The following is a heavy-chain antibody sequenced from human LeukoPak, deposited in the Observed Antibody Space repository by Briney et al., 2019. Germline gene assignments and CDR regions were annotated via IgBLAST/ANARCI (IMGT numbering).Heavy chain of an antibody. Sequence: GRSLRLSCAASGFTFSSYAMHWVRQAPGKGLEWVAVISYDGSNKYYADSVKGRFTISRDNSKNTLSLQVSSLRTEDTAVYYCAKDRYSYAFEYSDSWGQGTLVTVSS. CDR1: GFTFSSYA. CDR2: ISYDGSNK. V-gene: IGHV3-30*04. CDR3: AKDRYSYAFEYSDS. D-gene: IGHD5-18*01. J-gene: IGHJ4*02.